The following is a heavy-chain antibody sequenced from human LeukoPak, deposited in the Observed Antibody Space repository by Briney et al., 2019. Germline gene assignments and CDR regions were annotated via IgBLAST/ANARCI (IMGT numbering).Heavy chain of an antibody. D-gene: IGHD6-19*01. J-gene: IGHJ4*02. V-gene: IGHV4-4*02. CDR3: ASLKGGYSSGWYVY. CDR1: GGSISSSNR. CDR2: IYHSGST. Sequence: PSGTLSLTCAVSGGSISSSNRWSWVRQPPGKGLEWIGEIYHSGSTNYNPSLKSRVTISVDKSKNQFSLKLSSVTAADTAVYYCASLKGGYSSGWYVYWGQGTLVTVSS.